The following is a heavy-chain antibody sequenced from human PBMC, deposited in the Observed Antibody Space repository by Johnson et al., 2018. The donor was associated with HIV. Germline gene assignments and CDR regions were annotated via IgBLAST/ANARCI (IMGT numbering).Heavy chain of an antibody. V-gene: IGHV3-7*01. CDR1: GFISRSYW. J-gene: IGHJ3*02. Sequence: VQLVESGGVLVQPGGSLRLSCPASGFISRSYWISWVRQVPERGLEWVANIDEHGGARNYADSVTGRFTISRDTAQNSVHVEMNSLRAEYTAVYYCAKDPHYESTEGSAFDIGGQGTMCTVSS. D-gene: IGHD3-22*01. CDR2: IDEHGGAR. CDR3: AKDPHYESTEGSAFDI.